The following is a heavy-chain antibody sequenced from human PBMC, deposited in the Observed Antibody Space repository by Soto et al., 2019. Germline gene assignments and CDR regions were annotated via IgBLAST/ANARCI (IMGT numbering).Heavy chain of an antibody. Sequence: GGSLSPSGAASGSTFRSYSFDWVRPAARQGLEWVSSISSSSSYIYYADSVKGRFTISRDNAKNSLYLQMNSLRAEDTAVYYCASRSYCSGGSCYRFPVDYWGQGTLVTVSS. CDR1: GSTFRSYS. CDR3: ASRSYCSGGSCYRFPVDY. J-gene: IGHJ4*02. D-gene: IGHD2-15*01. V-gene: IGHV3-21*01. CDR2: ISSSSSYI.